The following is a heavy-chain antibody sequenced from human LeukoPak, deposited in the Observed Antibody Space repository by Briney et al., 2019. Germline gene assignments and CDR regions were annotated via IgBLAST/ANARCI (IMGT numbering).Heavy chain of an antibody. CDR1: GFTFSSYA. J-gene: IGHJ6*02. Sequence: GGSLRLSCAVSGFTFSSYAMAWVRQAPGKGPECVSGISYSGGNTYYADSVKGRFTIFRDNSKNTLYLQMNSLRAEDTALYYCAKTRGEYNYYAMDVLSQGTTVTVSS. V-gene: IGHV3-23*01. CDR3: AKTRGEYNYYAMDV. CDR2: ISYSGGNT. D-gene: IGHD2/OR15-2a*01.